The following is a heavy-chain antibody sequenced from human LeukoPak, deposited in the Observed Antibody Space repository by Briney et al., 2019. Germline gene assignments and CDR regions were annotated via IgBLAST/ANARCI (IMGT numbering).Heavy chain of an antibody. CDR3: ARVTMAKRGYDILTGYSTFDY. D-gene: IGHD3-9*01. J-gene: IGHJ4*02. Sequence: ASVKVSCKASGYTFTGYYMHWVRPAPGQGLEWMGWINPNSGGTNYAQKFQGRVTMTTDTSISTAYMELSRLRSDDTAVYYCARVTMAKRGYDILTGYSTFDYWGQGTLVTVSS. CDR2: INPNSGGT. CDR1: GYTFTGYY. V-gene: IGHV1-2*02.